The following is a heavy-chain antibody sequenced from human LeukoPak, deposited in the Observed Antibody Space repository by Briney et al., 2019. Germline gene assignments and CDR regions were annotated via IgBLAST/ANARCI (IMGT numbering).Heavy chain of an antibody. Sequence: GGSLRLSCVGSGFTFRSHAMSWVRQAPEKGLEFVSGIYENGGTTYYADSAKGRFSISRDNSKNTLYLQMDSLRAEDTAVYYCARDNGYTSGWYDYWGQGTLVTVSS. D-gene: IGHD6-19*01. CDR3: ARDNGYTSGWYDY. CDR2: IYENGGTT. J-gene: IGHJ4*02. CDR1: GFTFRSHA. V-gene: IGHV3-23*01.